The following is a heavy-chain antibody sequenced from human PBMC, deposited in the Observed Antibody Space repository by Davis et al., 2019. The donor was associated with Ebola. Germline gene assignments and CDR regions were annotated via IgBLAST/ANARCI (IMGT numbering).Heavy chain of an antibody. D-gene: IGHD3-10*01. CDR2: IIPIFGTA. CDR1: GYTFTSYG. CDR3: ARSGASNWFDP. Sequence: ASVKVSCKASGYTFTSYGISWVRQAPGQGLEWMGGIIPIFGTANYAQKLQGRVTMTTDTSTSTAYMELRSLRSDDTAVYYCARSGASNWFDPWGQGTLVTVSS. J-gene: IGHJ5*02. V-gene: IGHV1-18*01.